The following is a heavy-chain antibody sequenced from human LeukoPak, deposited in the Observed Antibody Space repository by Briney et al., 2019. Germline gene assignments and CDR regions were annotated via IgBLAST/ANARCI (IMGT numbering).Heavy chain of an antibody. CDR1: SGSISNGAYY. CDR2: IHHSGGT. D-gene: IGHD3-22*01. V-gene: IGHV4-31*03. Sequence: SETLSLTCTVSSGSISNGAYYWSWIRQNPGKGLEWIGYIHHSGGTQYNPSLKSRILISIDTSKNQFSLRLNSVTAADTAVYYCARELRYDNSDSGAFWGQGTVVTVSS. J-gene: IGHJ3*01. CDR3: ARELRYDNSDSGAF.